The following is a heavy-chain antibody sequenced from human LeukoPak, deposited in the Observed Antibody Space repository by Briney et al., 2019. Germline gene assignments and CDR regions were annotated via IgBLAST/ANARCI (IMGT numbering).Heavy chain of an antibody. Sequence: ASVKVSCKASGYTFTSYGISWVRQAPGQGLEWMGWISAYNGNTNYAQKLQGRVTMTTDTSTSTAYMELRSLRSDDTAVYYCAREVPWYVDTAMVRRNWFDPRGQGTLVTVSS. CDR3: AREVPWYVDTAMVRRNWFDP. CDR1: GYTFTSYG. J-gene: IGHJ5*02. CDR2: ISAYNGNT. D-gene: IGHD5-18*01. V-gene: IGHV1-18*01.